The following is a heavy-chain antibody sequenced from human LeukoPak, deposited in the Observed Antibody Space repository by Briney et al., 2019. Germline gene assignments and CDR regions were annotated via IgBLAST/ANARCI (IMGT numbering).Heavy chain of an antibody. CDR1: GFSFSNYW. V-gene: IGHV3-74*01. D-gene: IGHD3-10*01. CDR2: TNEHGTII. Sequence: GGSLRLSCAASGFSFSNYWFHWVRQAPGEGLVWVSRTNEHGTIINYADSVKGRSTISRDNAKNTLHLQMNSLRTEDSALYYCVVDLSGSADYWGQGTLVTVSS. J-gene: IGHJ4*02. CDR3: VVDLSGSADY.